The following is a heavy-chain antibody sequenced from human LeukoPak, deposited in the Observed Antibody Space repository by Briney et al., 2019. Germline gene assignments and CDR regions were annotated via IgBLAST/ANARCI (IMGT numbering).Heavy chain of an antibody. D-gene: IGHD1-26*01. Sequence: PGGGLSLSCAASGFTFSSYSMNWVRPAPGKGLEWVSYISSSSSTIYYADSVKGRFTISRDNAKNSLYLQMNSLRDEDTAVYYCARVPRTFHSGSYYYYMDVWGKGTTVTVSS. CDR1: GFTFSSYS. CDR2: ISSSSSTI. V-gene: IGHV3-48*02. J-gene: IGHJ6*03. CDR3: ARVPRTFHSGSYYYYMDV.